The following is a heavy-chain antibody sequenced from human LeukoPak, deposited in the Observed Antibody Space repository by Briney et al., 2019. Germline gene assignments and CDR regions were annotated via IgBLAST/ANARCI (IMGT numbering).Heavy chain of an antibody. CDR1: GFTFSGYW. D-gene: IGHD3-16*01. CDR3: AKVWSSRLMAPIDY. V-gene: IGHV3-23*01. J-gene: IGHJ4*02. CDR2: ISGSGGST. Sequence: GGSLRLSCAASGFTFSGYWMHWVRQVPGKGLEWVSAISGSGGSTYYADSVKGRFTISRDNSKNTLYLQMNSLRAEDTAVYYCAKVWSSRLMAPIDYWGQGTLVTVSS.